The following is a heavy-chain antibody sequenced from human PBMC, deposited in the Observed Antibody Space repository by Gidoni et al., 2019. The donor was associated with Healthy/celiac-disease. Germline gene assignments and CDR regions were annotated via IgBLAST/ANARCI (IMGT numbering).Heavy chain of an antibody. V-gene: IGHV1-69*08. CDR3: AREQRLINPAYYYGMDV. Sequence: QVQLVQSGAEVKKPGSSVKVSCKTSGGTFSSYTISWVRQAPGQGLEWMGRIIPILGIANYAQKFQGRVTITADKSTSTAYMELSSLRSEDTAVYYCAREQRLINPAYYYGMDVWGQGTTVTVSS. CDR1: GGTFSSYT. CDR2: IIPILGIA. D-gene: IGHD3-16*01. J-gene: IGHJ6*02.